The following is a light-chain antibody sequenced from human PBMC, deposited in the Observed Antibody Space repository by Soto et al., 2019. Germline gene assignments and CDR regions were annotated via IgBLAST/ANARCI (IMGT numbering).Light chain of an antibody. CDR3: QQYSTYSWT. CDR1: QSISSW. J-gene: IGKJ1*01. V-gene: IGKV1-5*03. Sequence: DIQMTKSPSTLPASVGDRVTITCRASQSISSWLASYQQKPGKAPKLLIYKASNLETGVPSRFSGSGSGTAFTFTISSLQPDDFATYYCQQYSTYSWTFGQGTQVEI. CDR2: KAS.